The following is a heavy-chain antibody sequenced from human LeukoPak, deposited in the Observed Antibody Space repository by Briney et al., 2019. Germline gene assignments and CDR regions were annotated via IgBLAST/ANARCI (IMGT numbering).Heavy chain of an antibody. CDR3: ARGRTFFRAFDI. CDR1: GGSFSGYY. Sequence: SETLSLTCAVYGGSFSGYYWSWIRQPPGKGLEWIGEINHSGSTNYNPSLKSRVTISVDTSKNQFSLKLSSVTAADTAVYYCARGRTFFRAFDIWGQGTMVTVSP. V-gene: IGHV4-34*01. D-gene: IGHD1-14*01. CDR2: INHSGST. J-gene: IGHJ3*02.